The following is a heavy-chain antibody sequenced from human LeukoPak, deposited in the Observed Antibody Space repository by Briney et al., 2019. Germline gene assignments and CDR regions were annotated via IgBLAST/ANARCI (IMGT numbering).Heavy chain of an antibody. CDR3: ARDEQDSSSWYARWFDP. J-gene: IGHJ5*02. Sequence: GASVKVSWKAFGGTFSSLTISWVRQAPGQGLEWMGGIIPIFNTPHYAQTFQGRATITADESTSTAYMELNSLRSEDTAVYYCARDEQDSSSWYARWFDPWGQGTLVTVSS. CDR1: GGTFSSLT. D-gene: IGHD6-13*01. V-gene: IGHV1-69*01. CDR2: IIPIFNTP.